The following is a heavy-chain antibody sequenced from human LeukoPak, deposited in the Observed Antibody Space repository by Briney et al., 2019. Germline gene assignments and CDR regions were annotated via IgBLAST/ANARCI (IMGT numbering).Heavy chain of an antibody. CDR1: GGSFSGYY. D-gene: IGHD1-26*01. CDR3: ARVFDVGATTGPGDY. Sequence: SETLSLTCAVYGGSFSGYYWSWIRQPPGKGLEWMGEINHSGSTNYNPSLKSRVTISVDPSKNQFSLKLSSVTAADTAVYYCARVFDVGATTGPGDYWGQGTLVTVSS. J-gene: IGHJ4*02. CDR2: INHSGST. V-gene: IGHV4-34*01.